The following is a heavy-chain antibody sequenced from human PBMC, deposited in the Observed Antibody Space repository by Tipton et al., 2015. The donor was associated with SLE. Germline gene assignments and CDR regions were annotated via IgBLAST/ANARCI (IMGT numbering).Heavy chain of an antibody. V-gene: IGHV3-20*04. J-gene: IGHJ4*02. Sequence: SLRLSCADSGLLFRTYWMSWVRLAPGKGLEWVSGINWNGGSTGYADSVKGRFTISRDNAKNSLFLQMNSLRDEDTALYYCAAMGSYFDYWGQGALVTVSS. CDR3: AAMGSYFDY. CDR2: INWNGGST. D-gene: IGHD3-16*01. CDR1: GLLFRTYW.